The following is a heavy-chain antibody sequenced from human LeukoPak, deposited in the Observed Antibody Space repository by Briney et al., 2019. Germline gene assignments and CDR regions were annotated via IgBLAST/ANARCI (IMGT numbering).Heavy chain of an antibody. CDR3: ARVVLVLRFLEWSPNWFDP. D-gene: IGHD3-3*01. Sequence: ASVKVSCKASGYTFTSYGISWVRQAPGLGLEWMGWISAYNGNTNYAQKLQGRVTMTTDTSTSTAYMELRSLRSDDTAVYYCARVVLVLRFLEWSPNWFDPWGQGTLVTVSS. J-gene: IGHJ5*02. CDR2: ISAYNGNT. V-gene: IGHV1-18*01. CDR1: GYTFTSYG.